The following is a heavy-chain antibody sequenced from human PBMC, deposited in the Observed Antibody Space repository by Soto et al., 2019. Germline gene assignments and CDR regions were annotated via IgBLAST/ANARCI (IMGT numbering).Heavy chain of an antibody. V-gene: IGHV4-30-2*01. D-gene: IGHD6-13*01. Sequence: SETLSLTCAVYGGSLSSGGYSWSWIRQPPGKGLEWIGYIYHSGSTYYNPSLKSRVTISVDRSKNQFSLKLSSVTAADTAVYYCARAPIAAAGPNGYYYYGMDVWGQGTTVTVSS. CDR2: IYHSGST. CDR3: ARAPIAAAGPNGYYYYGMDV. CDR1: GGSLSSGGYS. J-gene: IGHJ6*02.